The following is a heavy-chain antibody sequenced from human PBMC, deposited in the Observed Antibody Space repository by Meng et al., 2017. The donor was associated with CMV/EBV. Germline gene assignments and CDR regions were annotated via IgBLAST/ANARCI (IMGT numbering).Heavy chain of an antibody. D-gene: IGHD3-3*01. J-gene: IGHJ4*02. Sequence: GESLKISCAASGFTFSSYWMSWVRQAPGKGLEWVANIKQDGSEKYYVGSVKGRFTISRDNAKNSLYLQMNSLRAEDTAVYYCARDTSLLRLYDFWSGFDLGAFDYWGQGTLVTVSS. V-gene: IGHV3-7*01. CDR1: GFTFSSYW. CDR3: ARDTSLLRLYDFWSGFDLGAFDY. CDR2: IKQDGSEK.